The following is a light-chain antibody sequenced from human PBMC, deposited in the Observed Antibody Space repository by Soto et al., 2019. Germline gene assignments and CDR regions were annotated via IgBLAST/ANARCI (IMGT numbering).Light chain of an antibody. V-gene: IGKV2-28*01. CDR3: MQALQTPT. CDR2: LGS. CDR1: QSLLHSNGYNY. Sequence: EIVMTQSPLSLPVTPGDPASISCSSSQSLLHSNGYNYLDWYLQKPGQSPQLLIYLGSNRASGVPDRFSGSGSVTDFTLKISRVVAEDVGVYYCMQALQTPTFGQGTKVDI. J-gene: IGKJ1*01.